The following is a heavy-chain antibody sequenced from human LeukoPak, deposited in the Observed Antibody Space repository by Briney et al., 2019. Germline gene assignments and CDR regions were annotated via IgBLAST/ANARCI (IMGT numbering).Heavy chain of an antibody. Sequence: SETLSLTCTVSGGSISSYYWNWIRQPPGKGLEWIGYIYYSGSSDYNPSLKSRVTISVDTSKNQFSLKLSSVTAAVTAVYYCARDHGDYGAFYYGMDVWGQGTTVTVAS. CDR1: GGSISSYY. J-gene: IGHJ6*02. V-gene: IGHV4-59*01. CDR3: ARDHGDYGAFYYGMDV. CDR2: IYYSGSS. D-gene: IGHD4-17*01.